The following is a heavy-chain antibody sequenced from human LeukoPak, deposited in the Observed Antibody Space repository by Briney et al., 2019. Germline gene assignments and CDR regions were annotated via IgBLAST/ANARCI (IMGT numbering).Heavy chain of an antibody. V-gene: IGHV1-18*01. CDR2: ISAYNGNT. Sequence: ASVKVSCKASGYTFTSYGISWVRQAPGQGLEWMGWISAYNGNTNYAQKLQGRVTMTTDTSTSTAYMELRSLRSEDTAVYYCARGLAGYYDSSGYYYVQDGYFDYWGQGTLVTVSS. CDR3: ARGLAGYYDSSGYYYVQDGYFDY. D-gene: IGHD3-22*01. J-gene: IGHJ4*02. CDR1: GYTFTSYG.